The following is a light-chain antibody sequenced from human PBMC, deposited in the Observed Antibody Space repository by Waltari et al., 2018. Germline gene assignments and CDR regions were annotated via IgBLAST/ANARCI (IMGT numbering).Light chain of an antibody. Sequence: DIHMTQSPSSLSASVGDRVTITCRASQSIGSYLSWCQQKPGKAPKLLIYGASSLQSGVPSRFSGSESGTDFTLTISSLQPEDSATYYCQQSYNTPYTFGQGTKLEI. V-gene: IGKV1-39*01. CDR3: QQSYNTPYT. J-gene: IGKJ2*01. CDR1: QSIGSY. CDR2: GAS.